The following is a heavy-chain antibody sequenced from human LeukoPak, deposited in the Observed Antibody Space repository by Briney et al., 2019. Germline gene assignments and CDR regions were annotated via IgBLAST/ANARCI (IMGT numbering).Heavy chain of an antibody. CDR2: ISGGGTRT. CDR1: GFTFSSYA. CDR3: ANGGKRDHDYRDYYVY. V-gene: IGHV3-23*01. D-gene: IGHD4-17*01. J-gene: IGHJ4*02. Sequence: PGGSLRLSCAASGFTFSSYAMSWVRQAPGEGLEWLSAISGGGTRTYYADSVKGRFTISRDNSKNTLYLEMNNLRAEDTGVYYCANGGKRDHDYRDYYVYWGQGTLVTVSS.